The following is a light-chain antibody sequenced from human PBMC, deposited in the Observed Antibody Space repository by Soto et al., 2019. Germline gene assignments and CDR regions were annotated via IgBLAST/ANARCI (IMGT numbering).Light chain of an antibody. CDR1: QSISSY. Sequence: DIQLTQSPSFLSASVGDRVTITCRASQSISSYLNWYQRKPGKAPKLLIYAASSLQSGVPSRLSGSGSGTDFTLTITSLQPEDFATYYCQQSYSTPRTFGQGTKGDI. CDR2: AAS. V-gene: IGKV1-39*01. CDR3: QQSYSTPRT. J-gene: IGKJ1*01.